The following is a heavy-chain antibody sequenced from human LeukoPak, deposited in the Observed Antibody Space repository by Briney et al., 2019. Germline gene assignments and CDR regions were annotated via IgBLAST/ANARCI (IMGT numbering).Heavy chain of an antibody. V-gene: IGHV6-1*01. CDR2: TYYRSKWYN. J-gene: IGHJ4*02. CDR1: GDSVSSNNAA. D-gene: IGHD3-22*01. Sequence: SQTLSLTCAISGDSVSSNNAAWNWIRQSPSRGLEWLGRTYYRSKWYNDYAVSVKGRITINPVTSKNQFSLQLNSVTPEDTAVYYCARAPEAYDSCGCDYWGQGTLVTVSS. CDR3: ARAPEAYDSCGCDY.